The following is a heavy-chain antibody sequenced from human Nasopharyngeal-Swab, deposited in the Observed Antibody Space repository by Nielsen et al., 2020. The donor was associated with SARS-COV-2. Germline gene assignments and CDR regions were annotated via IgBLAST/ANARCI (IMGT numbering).Heavy chain of an antibody. CDR3: AKGEYCSSTSCYPVSYFDY. D-gene: IGHD2-2*01. J-gene: IGHJ4*02. CDR1: GFTFSSYC. Sequence: GGSLRLSCAASGFTFSSYCIHWVRQAPGKGLEWVEVISYDGSNKYYADFVKGRFTISRDNSKKTLYLQMNSLRAEDTAVYYCAKGEYCSSTSCYPVSYFDYWGQGTLVTVSS. V-gene: IGHV3-30*18. CDR2: ISYDGSNK.